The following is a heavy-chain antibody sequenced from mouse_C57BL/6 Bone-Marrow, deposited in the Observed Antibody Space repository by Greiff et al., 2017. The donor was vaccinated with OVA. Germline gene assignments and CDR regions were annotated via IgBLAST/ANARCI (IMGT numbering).Heavy chain of an antibody. V-gene: IGHV14-3*01. CDR2: IDPANGNT. CDR3: LIFSDYDGDWYFAV. D-gene: IGHD2-4*01. CDR1: GFNIKNTY. Sequence: EVQLQQSVAELVRPGASVKLSCTASGFNIKNTYLHWVKQRPEQGLEWIGRIDPANGNTKYAPKFQGKATITADTSSNTAYLQLSSLTSEDTAISFCLIFSDYDGDWYFAVSATGTTVTVSS. J-gene: IGHJ1*03.